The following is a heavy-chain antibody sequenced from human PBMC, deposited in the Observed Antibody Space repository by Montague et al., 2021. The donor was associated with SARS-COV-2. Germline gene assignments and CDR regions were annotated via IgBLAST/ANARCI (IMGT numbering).Heavy chain of an antibody. J-gene: IGHJ4*02. CDR3: ARGPVGVAGRLRYYFDQ. CDR2: VNHSGHT. D-gene: IGHD6-6*01. V-gene: IGHV4-34*01. Sequence: SETLSLTCAVYGGSLSGDHWSWIRQPPGKGLEWIGEVNHSGHTNYNVSLKSRVTMSVDTSKSQFSLKVRSVTAADTAVYYCARGPVGVAGRLRYYFDQWGQGTLVTVSS. CDR1: GGSLSGDH.